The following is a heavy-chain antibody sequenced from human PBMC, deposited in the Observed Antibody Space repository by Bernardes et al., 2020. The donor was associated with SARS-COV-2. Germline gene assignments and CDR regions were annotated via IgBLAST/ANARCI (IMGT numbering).Heavy chain of an antibody. V-gene: IGHV3-13*01. Sequence: GGALILSCAASGFTFSSYDMHWVRQATGTGLEWVSAIGTAGATSYPGSVKGRFTISRENAKNSLYLQMNSLGAGDTAVYYCARASPFGDPDYWGQGTLVTVSS. D-gene: IGHD3-10*01. CDR2: IGTAGAT. CDR1: GFTFSSYD. J-gene: IGHJ4*02. CDR3: ARASPFGDPDY.